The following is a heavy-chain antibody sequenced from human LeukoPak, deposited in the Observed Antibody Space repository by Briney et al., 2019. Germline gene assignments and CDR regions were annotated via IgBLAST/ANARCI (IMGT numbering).Heavy chain of an antibody. CDR2: IIPVFGTA. CDR1: GGTFSSYA. J-gene: IGHJ4*02. Sequence: SVKVSCKASGGTFSSYAISWVRQAPGQGLEWMGRIIPVFGTANYAQKFQGRVTITTDESTSTAYMELSSLRSEDTAVYYCARDRRRFGESRPSFDYWGQGTLVTVSS. CDR3: ARDRRRFGESRPSFDY. D-gene: IGHD3-10*01. V-gene: IGHV1-69*05.